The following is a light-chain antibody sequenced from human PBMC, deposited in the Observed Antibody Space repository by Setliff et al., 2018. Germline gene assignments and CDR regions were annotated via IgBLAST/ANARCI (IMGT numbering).Light chain of an antibody. CDR2: WAS. J-gene: IGKJ4*01. CDR3: QQYCSTPLT. Sequence: IVMTQSPDSLAVSLGERATINCKSSQSVLYFSNNKHYLAWYQQKPGQPPKLLIYWASTRESGVPDRFSGSGSGTDFTLTISSLQAEDVAVYYCQQYCSTPLTFGGGTKVDIK. CDR1: QSVLYFSNNKHY. V-gene: IGKV4-1*01.